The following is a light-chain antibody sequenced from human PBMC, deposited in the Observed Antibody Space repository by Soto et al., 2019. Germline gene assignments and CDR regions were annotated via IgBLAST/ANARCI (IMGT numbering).Light chain of an antibody. CDR1: SSDVGGYNC. V-gene: IGLV2-14*01. J-gene: IGLJ3*02. CDR3: SSYTSSSTLEV. CDR2: EVS. Sequence: QSALTQPASVSGSPGQSITISCSGTSSDVGGYNCVSWYQQHPGKAPKLMIYEVSNRPSGVSNRFSGSKSGNTASLTISGLQAEDEVDYYCSSYTSSSTLEVFGGGTKVTVL.